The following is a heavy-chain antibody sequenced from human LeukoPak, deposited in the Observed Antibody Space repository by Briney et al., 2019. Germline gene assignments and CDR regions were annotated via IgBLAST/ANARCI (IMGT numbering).Heavy chain of an antibody. J-gene: IGHJ4*02. CDR3: ARDRARYSSGYTCFDY. CDR1: GFTFSSYS. Sequence: GGSLRLSCAASGFTFSSYSMNWVHQAPGKGPEWVSSISSSSSYIYYADSVKGRFTISRDNAKNSLYLQMNSLRAEDTAVYYCARDRARYSSGYTCFDYWGQGTLVTVSS. V-gene: IGHV3-21*01. CDR2: ISSSSSYI. D-gene: IGHD5-18*01.